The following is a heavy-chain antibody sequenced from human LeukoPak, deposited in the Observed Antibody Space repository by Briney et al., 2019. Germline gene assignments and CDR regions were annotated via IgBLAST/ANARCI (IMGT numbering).Heavy chain of an antibody. J-gene: IGHJ5*02. CDR3: AKVVAVAGTLGLDP. Sequence: GGSLRLSCAASGFTFSSYSMNWVRQAPGKGLEWVSSISSSSSYIYYADSVKGRFTISRDNAKNSLYLQMNSLRAEDTAVYYCAKVVAVAGTLGLDPWGQGTLVTVSS. V-gene: IGHV3-21*04. CDR2: ISSSSSYI. D-gene: IGHD6-19*01. CDR1: GFTFSSYS.